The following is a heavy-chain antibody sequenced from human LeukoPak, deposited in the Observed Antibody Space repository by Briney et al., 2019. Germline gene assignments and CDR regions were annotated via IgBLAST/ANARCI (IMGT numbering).Heavy chain of an antibody. CDR3: ASIRGSGSYDAFDI. V-gene: IGHV1-2*02. Sequence: ASVKVSCKASGYTFTGYYMHWVRQAPGQGLEWMGWINPNSGGTNYAQKFQGRVTMTRDTSISTAYMELSRLRSDDTAVYHCASIRGSGSYDAFDIWGQGTMVTVSS. J-gene: IGHJ3*02. CDR1: GYTFTGYY. D-gene: IGHD1-26*01. CDR2: INPNSGGT.